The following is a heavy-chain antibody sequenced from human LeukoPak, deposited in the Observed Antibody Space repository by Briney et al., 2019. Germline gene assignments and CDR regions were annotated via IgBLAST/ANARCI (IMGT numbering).Heavy chain of an antibody. CDR3: ARGYLYYYDVSGYPFDY. Sequence: ASVKVSCKASGYTFTDYYMHWVRRAPGQGLEWMGWINPNSGGTNYAQKFQGRVTMTRDTSISTAYMELRRLRSDDTAVYYCARGYLYYYDVSGYPFDYWGQGTLVTVSS. D-gene: IGHD3-22*01. CDR1: GYTFTDYY. J-gene: IGHJ4*02. CDR2: INPNSGGT. V-gene: IGHV1-2*02.